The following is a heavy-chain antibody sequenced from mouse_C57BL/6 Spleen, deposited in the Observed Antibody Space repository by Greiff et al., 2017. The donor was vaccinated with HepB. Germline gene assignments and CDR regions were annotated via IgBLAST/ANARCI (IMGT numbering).Heavy chain of an antibody. CDR3: ARHREITTVERYFDV. D-gene: IGHD1-1*01. Sequence: EVQLVESGGGLVQPGGSLKLSCAASGFTFSDYYMYWVRQTPEKRLEWVAYISNGGGSTYYPDTVKGRFTISRDNAKNTLYLQMSRLKSEDTAMYYCARHREITTVERYFDVWGTGTTVTVSS. V-gene: IGHV5-12*01. J-gene: IGHJ1*03. CDR1: GFTFSDYY. CDR2: ISNGGGST.